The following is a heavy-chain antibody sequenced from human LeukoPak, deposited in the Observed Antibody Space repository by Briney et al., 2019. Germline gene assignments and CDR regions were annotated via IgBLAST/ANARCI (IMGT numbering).Heavy chain of an antibody. Sequence: SETLSLTCTVSGGSISSYYWSWIRQPPGKGLEWIGEINHSGSTNYNPSLKSRVTISVDTSKNQFSLRLSSVTAIDTGVYYCASDHSGWLGLGYWGQGTLVSVSS. D-gene: IGHD6-19*01. CDR1: GGSISSYY. CDR3: ASDHSGWLGLGY. CDR2: INHSGST. V-gene: IGHV4-34*01. J-gene: IGHJ4*02.